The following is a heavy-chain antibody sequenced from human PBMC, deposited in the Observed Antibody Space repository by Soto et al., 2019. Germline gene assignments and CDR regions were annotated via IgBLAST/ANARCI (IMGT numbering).Heavy chain of an antibody. CDR3: AGQWNKQ. J-gene: IGHJ4*02. V-gene: IGHV1-8*01. Sequence: GASVKVSCKASGYTFASYDINWVRQATGQGLEWMGWMNPNSGNTGYAQKFQGRVTMTRDTSISTAYMELSSLRDEDTAVYYCAGQWNKQWGQGTPVTVSS. D-gene: IGHD1-1*01. CDR2: MNPNSGNT. CDR1: GYTFASYD.